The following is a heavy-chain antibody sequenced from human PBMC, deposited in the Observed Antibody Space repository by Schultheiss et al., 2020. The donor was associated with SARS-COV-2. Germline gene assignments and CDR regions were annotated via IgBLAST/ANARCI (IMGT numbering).Heavy chain of an antibody. V-gene: IGHV3-30*07. J-gene: IGHJ4*02. CDR2: IWYDGSNK. CDR1: GFTFSSYA. Sequence: GGSLRLSCAASGFTFSSYAMHWVHQAPGKGLEWVAVIWYDGSNKYYADSVKGRFTISRDNAKNSLYLQMNSLRAEDTAVYYCARGRSYIDYWGQGTLVTVSS. CDR3: ARGRSYIDY.